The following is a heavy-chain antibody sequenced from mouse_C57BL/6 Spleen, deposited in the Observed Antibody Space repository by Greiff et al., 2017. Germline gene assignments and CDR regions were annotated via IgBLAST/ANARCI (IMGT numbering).Heavy chain of an antibody. V-gene: IGHV5-9-1*02. Sequence: EVQGVESGEGLVKPGGSLKLSCAASGFTFSSYAMSWVRQTQEKRLEWVAYISSGGDYIYYADTVQGRFTISRDNARNTLYLQMSSLKSEDTAMYYCTRGEDGYWFASWGQGTLVTVSA. J-gene: IGHJ3*01. CDR2: ISSGGDYI. CDR3: TRGEDGYWFAS. D-gene: IGHD2-3*01. CDR1: GFTFSSYA.